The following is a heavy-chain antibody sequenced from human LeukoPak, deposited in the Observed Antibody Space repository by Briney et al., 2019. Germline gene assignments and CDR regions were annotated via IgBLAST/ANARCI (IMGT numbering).Heavy chain of an antibody. Sequence: PGGSLRLSCAASGLTFSNAWMSWVRQAPGRGLEWVGRIKSKTDGGTTDYAAPVKGRFTISRDDSKNTLYLQMNSLRAEDTAVYYCARLDSSGWYIWGQGTLVTVSS. CDR1: GLTFSNAW. V-gene: IGHV3-15*01. CDR3: ARLDSSGWYI. D-gene: IGHD6-19*01. CDR2: IKSKTDGGTT. J-gene: IGHJ4*02.